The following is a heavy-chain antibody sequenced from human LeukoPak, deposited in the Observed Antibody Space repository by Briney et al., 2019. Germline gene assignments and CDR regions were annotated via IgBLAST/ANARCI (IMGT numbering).Heavy chain of an antibody. D-gene: IGHD3-9*01. CDR2: IYYSGST. CDR3: ASSLRYFDWTRRFGMDV. V-gene: IGHV4-59*08. CDR1: GGSISSYY. J-gene: IGHJ6*02. Sequence: SETLSLTCTVSGGSISSYYWSWIRQPPGKGLEWIGYIYYSGSTNYNPSLKSQVTISVDTSKNQFALKLSFVAAADTAVYYCASSLRYFDWTRRFGMDVWGQGTTVTVSS.